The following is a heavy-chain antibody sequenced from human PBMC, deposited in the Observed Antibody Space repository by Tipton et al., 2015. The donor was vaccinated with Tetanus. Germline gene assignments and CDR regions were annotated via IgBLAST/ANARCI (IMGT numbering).Heavy chain of an antibody. CDR1: GYNFGKNW. CDR3: ARPAGSSSVEWFFDL. CDR2: IYPGDSDT. J-gene: IGHJ2*01. Sequence: QLVQSGAEVKESGQSLKISCKASGYNFGKNWIGWVRQLPGKGLEWMAMIYPGDSDTRYSPSFQGQVTLSVDKSVNTAYLQWSSLAPSDTAMYFCARPAGSSSVEWFFDLWGRGTLLTVSP. V-gene: IGHV5-51*01.